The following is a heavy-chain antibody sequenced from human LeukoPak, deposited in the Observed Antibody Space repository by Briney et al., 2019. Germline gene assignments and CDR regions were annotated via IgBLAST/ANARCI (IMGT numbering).Heavy chain of an antibody. CDR3: AKEAARLYGAEYYYMDV. J-gene: IGHJ6*03. CDR1: GYTLTELS. D-gene: IGHD6-6*01. CDR2: FDPEEGET. Sequence: GASVKVSCKVSGYTLTELSMHWVRQAPGEGLEWMGGFDPEEGETSYAQKFQGRITMTEDTSTDTAHMELSSLRAEDTAVYYCAKEAARLYGAEYYYMDVWGKGTTVTVSS. V-gene: IGHV1-24*01.